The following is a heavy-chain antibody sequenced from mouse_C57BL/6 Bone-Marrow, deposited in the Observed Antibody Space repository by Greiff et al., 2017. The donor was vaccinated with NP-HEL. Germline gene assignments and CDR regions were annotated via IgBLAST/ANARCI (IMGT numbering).Heavy chain of an antibody. CDR3: AREGYYYGSFAY. CDR1: GYAFTNYL. D-gene: IGHD1-1*01. CDR2: INPGSGGT. J-gene: IGHJ3*01. V-gene: IGHV1-54*01. Sequence: VQLQESGAELVRPGTSVKVSCKASGYAFTNYLIEWVKQRPGQGLEWIGVINPGSGGTNYNGKFKGKATLTADKSSSTAYMQLSSLTSEDSAVYFCAREGYYYGSFAYWGQGTLVTVSA.